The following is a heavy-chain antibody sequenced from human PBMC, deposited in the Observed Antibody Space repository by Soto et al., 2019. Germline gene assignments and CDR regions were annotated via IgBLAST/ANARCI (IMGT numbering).Heavy chain of an antibody. D-gene: IGHD5-18*01. J-gene: IGHJ3*02. CDR3: AKDRRYSYDAFDI. CDR1: GFTFSTYG. V-gene: IGHV3-30*18. Sequence: PGGSLRLSCAASGFTFSTYGMHWVRQAPGKGLEWVAVISYDGSDKYYVDSVKGRFTISRDNSKNTLYLQMHNLRPEDTAVYYCAKDRRYSYDAFDIWGQGTMVTVSS. CDR2: ISYDGSDK.